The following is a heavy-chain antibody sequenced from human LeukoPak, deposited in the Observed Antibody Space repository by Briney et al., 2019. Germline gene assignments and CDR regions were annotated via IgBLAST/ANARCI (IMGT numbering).Heavy chain of an antibody. Sequence: GGSLRLSCAASGFTFSSYAISWVRQAPGKGLEWVSTISGSDGATYYADSVKGRFTISRDISKNTLSLQMNSLRAEDTAIYYCAKDGTVNPYYFDDWGQGTLVTVSS. CDR2: ISGSDGAT. V-gene: IGHV3-23*01. CDR3: AKDGTVNPYYFDD. J-gene: IGHJ4*02. D-gene: IGHD4-17*01. CDR1: GFTFSSYA.